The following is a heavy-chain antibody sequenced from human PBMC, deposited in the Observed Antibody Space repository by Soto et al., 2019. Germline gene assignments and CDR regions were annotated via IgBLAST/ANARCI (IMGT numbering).Heavy chain of an antibody. J-gene: IGHJ4*02. CDR2: IYYSGST. D-gene: IGHD3-16*01. Sequence: QVPLQESGPGLVKPSETLSLTCTVSGGSISSYYWSWIRQPPGKGLEWIGYIYYSGSTNYNPSLKSRVTISVDTSKNQFSLKLSSVTAADTAVYYCARAWGFYFDYWGQGTLVTVSS. CDR1: GGSISSYY. CDR3: ARAWGFYFDY. V-gene: IGHV4-59*08.